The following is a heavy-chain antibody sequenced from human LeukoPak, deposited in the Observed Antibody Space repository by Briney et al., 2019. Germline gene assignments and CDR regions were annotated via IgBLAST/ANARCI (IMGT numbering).Heavy chain of an antibody. J-gene: IGHJ4*02. V-gene: IGHV3-30*18. CDR2: ISYDGSNK. Sequence: PGGSLRLSCAASGFTFSSYGMHWVRQAPGKGLEWVAVISYDGSNKYYADSVKGRFTISRDNSKNTLYLQMNSLRAEDTAVYYCAKDRVLWWPRSSFDYWGQGTLVTVSS. D-gene: IGHD2-21*01. CDR1: GFTFSSYG. CDR3: AKDRVLWWPRSSFDY.